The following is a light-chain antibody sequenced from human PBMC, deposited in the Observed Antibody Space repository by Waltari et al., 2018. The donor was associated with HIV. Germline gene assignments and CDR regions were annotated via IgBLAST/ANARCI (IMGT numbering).Light chain of an antibody. J-gene: IGKJ1*01. CDR3: HQSYSNPPT. CDR1: QSVSNTY. Sequence: EIVLTQSPGIMSLSPGERATLSCSASQSVSNTYLAWYQQKPGQAPRLLIYAASIRATGIPDRFSGSGSGTDFTLTITSLQPEDFAIYHCHQSYSNPPTFGQGTKVEIK. V-gene: IGKV3-20*01. CDR2: AAS.